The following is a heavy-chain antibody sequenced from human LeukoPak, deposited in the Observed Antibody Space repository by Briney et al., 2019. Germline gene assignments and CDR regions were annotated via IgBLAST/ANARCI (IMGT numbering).Heavy chain of an antibody. V-gene: IGHV3-23*01. CDR1: GFTLSSYA. CDR2: ISGSGGST. J-gene: IGHJ4*02. Sequence: GGSLRLSCAASGFTLSSYAMSWVRQAPGKGLEWVSAISGSGGSTYYADSVKGRFTISRDNAKNTLYLQMNSLRAEDTAVYYCARSYSSSWYSFDYWGQGTLVTVSS. D-gene: IGHD6-13*01. CDR3: ARSYSSSWYSFDY.